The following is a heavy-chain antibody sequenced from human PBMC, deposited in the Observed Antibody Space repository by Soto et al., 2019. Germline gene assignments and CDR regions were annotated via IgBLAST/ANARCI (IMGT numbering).Heavy chain of an antibody. Sequence: QVQLVESGGGLVKPGGSLRLSCAASGFTFSDYYMTWIRQAPGSGLEWVSYISSSSGTISYANSVKGRFTISRDNAQNSLYLQMTSLRAEDTAVYYCAGGTYRSKTDFDYWGQGTLVTVSS. CDR3: AGGTYRSKTDFDY. CDR2: ISSSSGTI. D-gene: IGHD6-13*01. V-gene: IGHV3-11*01. J-gene: IGHJ4*02. CDR1: GFTFSDYY.